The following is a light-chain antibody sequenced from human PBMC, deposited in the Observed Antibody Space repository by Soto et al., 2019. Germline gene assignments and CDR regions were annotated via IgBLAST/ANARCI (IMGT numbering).Light chain of an antibody. CDR3: QQRFNWQVT. CDR2: DAS. J-gene: IGKJ5*01. Sequence: EIVLTQSPVTLSLSPGARATLSCRASQSINNYLAWYQQKPGQAPRLLIYDASNRATGIPARFSGSGSGTDFTLTISSLEPEDFAVYYCQQRFNWQVTFGQGTRLDIK. CDR1: QSINNY. V-gene: IGKV3-11*01.